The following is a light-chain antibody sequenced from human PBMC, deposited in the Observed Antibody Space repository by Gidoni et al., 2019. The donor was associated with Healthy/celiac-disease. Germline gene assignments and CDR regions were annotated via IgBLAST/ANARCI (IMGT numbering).Light chain of an antibody. CDR2: GNS. CDR3: QSYDSSLSGWV. V-gene: IGLV1-40*01. J-gene: IGLJ2*01. CDR1: SSNSGAGYD. Sequence: QSVLTQTPSVSGAPGQRVTISCTGSSSNSGAGYDVHWYQQLPGTAPKLLIYGNSNRPSGVPDRFSGSKSGTSASLAITGLQADDEADYYCQSYDSSLSGWVFGGGTKLTVL.